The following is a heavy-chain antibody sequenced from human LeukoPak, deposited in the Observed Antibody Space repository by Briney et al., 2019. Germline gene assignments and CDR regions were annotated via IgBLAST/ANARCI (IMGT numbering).Heavy chain of an antibody. J-gene: IGHJ6*02. CDR2: IIPILGIA. CDR3: ARGNCSSTSCSSLFYYYYYGMDV. V-gene: IGHV1-69*04. Sequence: SVKVSCKASGGTFSSYAISWVRQAPGQGLEWMGRIIPILGIANYAQKLQGRVTITADKSTSTAYMELSSLRSEDTAVYYCARGNCSSTSCSSLFYYYYYGMDVWGQGTTVTVSS. CDR1: GGTFSSYA. D-gene: IGHD2-2*01.